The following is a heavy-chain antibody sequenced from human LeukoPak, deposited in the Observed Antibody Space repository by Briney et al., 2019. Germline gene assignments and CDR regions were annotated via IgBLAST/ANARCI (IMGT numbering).Heavy chain of an antibody. CDR1: GFIVSDNY. Sequence: GGSLRLSCAASGFIVSDNYMSWVRQAPGKGLEWVSTLYAGGSTYYPDSARGRFSISRANSNNTLYPQMNSLRPEDTAVYFCLRGMRGQTFHWGQGTLVTVSS. D-gene: IGHD3-16*01. CDR2: LYAGGST. V-gene: IGHV3-66*01. CDR3: LRGMRGQTFH. J-gene: IGHJ4*02.